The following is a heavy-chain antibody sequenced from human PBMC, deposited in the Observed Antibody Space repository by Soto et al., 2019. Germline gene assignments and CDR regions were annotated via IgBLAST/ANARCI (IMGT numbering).Heavy chain of an antibody. CDR2: MNPNSGNT. V-gene: IGHV1-8*01. CDR3: ARGAWTPDYDCWSGSGLDY. J-gene: IGHJ4*02. CDR1: GYTFTSYD. D-gene: IGHD3-3*01. Sequence: QVQLVQSGAEVKKPGASVKVSCKASGYTFTSYDINWVRQATGQGLEWMGWMNPNSGNTGYAQKFQGRVTMTRNTSISTAYMELSSLRSEDTAVYYCARGAWTPDYDCWSGSGLDYWGQGTLVTVSS.